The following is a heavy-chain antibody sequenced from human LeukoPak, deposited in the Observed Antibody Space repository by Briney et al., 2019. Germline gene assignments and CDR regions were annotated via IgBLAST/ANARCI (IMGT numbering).Heavy chain of an antibody. CDR3: AREKEDTMVRGVIYYMDV. D-gene: IGHD3-10*01. CDR1: GGSFSGYY. J-gene: IGHJ6*03. CDR2: INHSGST. Sequence: PSETLSLTCAVYGGSFSGYYWSWIRQPPGKGLEWIGDINHSGSTNYNPSLKSRVTISVDTSKNQFSLKLSSVTAADTAVYYCAREKEDTMVRGVIYYMDVWGKGTTVTVSS. V-gene: IGHV4-34*01.